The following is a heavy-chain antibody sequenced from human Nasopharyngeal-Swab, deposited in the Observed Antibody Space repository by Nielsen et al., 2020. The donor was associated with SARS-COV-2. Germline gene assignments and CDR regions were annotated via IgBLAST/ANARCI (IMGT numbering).Heavy chain of an antibody. CDR2: TEIGGTT. Sequence: GGSLRLSCAASGFTFSAYNMNWVRQAPGKGLEWVSVTEIGGTTHYADSVKGRFSISRDSSTNTLYLQMNNVRAEDTAVYYCARDPGGGYCTTTNCPGSWGQGTLVTVSS. CDR3: ARDPGGGYCTTTNCPGS. V-gene: IGHV3-53*01. J-gene: IGHJ1*01. D-gene: IGHD2-2*01. CDR1: GFTFSAYN.